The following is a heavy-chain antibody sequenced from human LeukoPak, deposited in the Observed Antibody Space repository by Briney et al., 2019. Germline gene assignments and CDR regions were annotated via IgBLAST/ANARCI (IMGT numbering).Heavy chain of an antibody. CDR2: ISGNGVGT. V-gene: IGHV3-23*01. Sequence: GGSLRLSCAASGFTFSRNAMNWVRQAPGKGLEWVASISGNGVGTYYADSVKGRYNISRDNSKNTLYLQMNSLRTEDTAVYHCAKDANYFDSGSYLIPFDFWGQGTLVTVSS. D-gene: IGHD3-22*01. CDR1: GFTFSRNA. CDR3: AKDANYFDSGSYLIPFDF. J-gene: IGHJ4*02.